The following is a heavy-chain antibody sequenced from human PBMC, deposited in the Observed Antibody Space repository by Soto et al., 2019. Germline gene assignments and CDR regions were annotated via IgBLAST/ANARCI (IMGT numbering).Heavy chain of an antibody. J-gene: IGHJ4*02. D-gene: IGHD3-3*01. CDR2: INAGNGNT. V-gene: IGHV1-3*01. CDR1: GYTFTSYA. Sequence: ASVKVSCKASGYTFTSYAMHWVRQAPGQRLEWMGWINAGNGNTKYSQKFQGRVTITRDTSASTAYMELSSLRSEDTAVYYCARDRQGYYDFWSGYYTGTGLFDYWGQGTLVTVYS. CDR3: ARDRQGYYDFWSGYYTGTGLFDY.